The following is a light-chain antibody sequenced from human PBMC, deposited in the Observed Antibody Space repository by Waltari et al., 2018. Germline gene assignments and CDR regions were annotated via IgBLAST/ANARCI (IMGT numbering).Light chain of an antibody. CDR1: QSISSY. CDR3: QQRSTWPPYT. J-gene: IGKJ2*01. V-gene: IGKV3-11*01. Sequence: EIVLTQSPATLSLSPGEGATLSCRASQSISSYLAWYQQKRGQAPRLLIYDASNWATGIPARFSGSGSGTDFTLTISNVESEDFAVYYCQQRSTWPPYTFGQGTKLEIK. CDR2: DAS.